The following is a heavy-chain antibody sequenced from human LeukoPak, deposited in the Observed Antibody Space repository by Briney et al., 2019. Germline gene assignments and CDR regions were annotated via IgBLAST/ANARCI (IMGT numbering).Heavy chain of an antibody. V-gene: IGHV3-48*03. CDR3: ARDERLLSFLK. CDR1: GFTFSSYE. CDR2: ISSSGSTI. Sequence: GGSLRLSCAAFGFTFSSYEMNWVRQAPGKGLEWVSYISSSGSTIYYADSVKGRFTISRDNAKNSLYLQMNSLRAEDTAVYYCARDERLLSFLKWGQGTLVTVSS. D-gene: IGHD3-3*01. J-gene: IGHJ4*02.